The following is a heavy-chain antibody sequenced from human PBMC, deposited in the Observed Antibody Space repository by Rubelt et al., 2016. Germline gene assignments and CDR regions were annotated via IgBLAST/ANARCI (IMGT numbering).Heavy chain of an antibody. CDR2: IYYSGST. Sequence: QLQLQESGPGLVKPSETLSLTCTVSGGSISSSSYYWGWIRQPPGKGLEWIGSIYYSGSTSYNPSLKCRVPISVATSKNQFSLKLSSVTAADTAVYYCARGVVEMATSFDYWGQGTLVTVSS. CDR3: ARGVVEMATSFDY. V-gene: IGHV4-39*07. J-gene: IGHJ4*02. CDR1: GGSISSSSYY. D-gene: IGHD5-24*01.